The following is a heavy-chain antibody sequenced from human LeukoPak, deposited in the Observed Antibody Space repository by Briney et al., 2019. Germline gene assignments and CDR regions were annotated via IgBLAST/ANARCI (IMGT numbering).Heavy chain of an antibody. V-gene: IGHV5-51*01. CDR1: GSRFTSYW. J-gene: IGHJ5*02. D-gene: IGHD6-13*01. CDR2: IYPGDSDT. CDR3: ARSSWYESNWFDP. Sequence: GESLKISCQGSGSRFTSYWIGGVRRLPGKGLEWMGIIYPGDSDTRYSPSFQGQVTISADKSISTAYLQWSSLRASDTAMYYCARSSWYESNWFDPWGQGTLVTVSS.